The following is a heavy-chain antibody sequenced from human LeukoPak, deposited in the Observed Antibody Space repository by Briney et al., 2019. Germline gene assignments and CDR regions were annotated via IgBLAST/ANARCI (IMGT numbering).Heavy chain of an antibody. Sequence: ASVKVSCKTSGYTFIGYYIHWVRQAPGQGLEWMGRINPNSGGTNYAQKFQGRVTMTRDTSTSTVYMELSSLRSEDTAVYYCARDYYDSSGYYRGYYYFDYWGQGTLVTVSS. V-gene: IGHV1-2*06. CDR3: ARDYYDSSGYYRGYYYFDY. CDR1: GYTFIGYY. CDR2: INPNSGGT. J-gene: IGHJ4*02. D-gene: IGHD3-22*01.